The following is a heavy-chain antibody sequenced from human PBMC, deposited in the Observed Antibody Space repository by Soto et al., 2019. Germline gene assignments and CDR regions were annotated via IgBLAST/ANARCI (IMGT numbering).Heavy chain of an antibody. CDR1: GYSFTSYW. J-gene: IGHJ6*02. V-gene: IGHV5-10-1*01. D-gene: IGHD1-7*01. CDR3: ASPNSPRDYYYGMDV. CDR2: IDPSDSYT. Sequence: PGESLKISSKGSGYSFTSYWISWVRQMPGKGLEWMGRIDPSDSYTNYSPSFQGHVTISADKSISTAYLPWSSLKASDTAMYYCASPNSPRDYYYGMDVWGQGTTVTVSS.